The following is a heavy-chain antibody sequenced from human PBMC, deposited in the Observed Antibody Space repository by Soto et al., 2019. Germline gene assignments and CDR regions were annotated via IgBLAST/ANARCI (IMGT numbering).Heavy chain of an antibody. CDR3: ARDPGSYGSGSYFFFDY. V-gene: IGHV1-3*01. CDR1: GCTFTTYP. D-gene: IGHD3-10*01. Sequence: ASVKVSCKASGCTFTTYPMHWVRQAPGQRLEWMGWINAGNGNTKYSQKFQGRVTITRDTSASTAYMELSSLRSEDTAVYYCARDPGSYGSGSYFFFDYWGQGTLVTVSS. J-gene: IGHJ4*02. CDR2: INAGNGNT.